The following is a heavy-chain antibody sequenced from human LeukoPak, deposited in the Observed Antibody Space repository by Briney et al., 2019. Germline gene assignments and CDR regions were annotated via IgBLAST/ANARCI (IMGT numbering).Heavy chain of an antibody. CDR2: IKSKGDGETT. J-gene: IGHJ6*02. Sequence: GGSLRLSCAASGFTFTNAWMTWVRQAPGKGLEWVGRIKSKGDGETTDYAAPVKGRFSMSRDDSKATMYLQMYSLEAEDTAVYYCTADLGLTMIRGVIVYWGQGTTVTVSS. V-gene: IGHV3-15*01. CDR3: TADLGLTMIRGVIVY. CDR1: GFTFTNAW. D-gene: IGHD3-10*01.